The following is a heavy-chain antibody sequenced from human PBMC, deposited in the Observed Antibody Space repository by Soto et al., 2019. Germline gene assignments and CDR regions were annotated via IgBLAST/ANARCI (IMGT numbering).Heavy chain of an antibody. CDR3: AKALQVWGAFDI. J-gene: IGHJ3*02. CDR2: ISGSGGST. V-gene: IGHV3-23*01. Sequence: GGSLRLSSAASGFTFSSYAMSWVRQAPGKGMEWVSAISGSGGSTYYADSVKGRFTISRDNSKNKLYLQMNSLRAEDTAVYYCAKALQVWGAFDIWGLGTMVTVSS. D-gene: IGHD3-16*01. CDR1: GFTFSSYA.